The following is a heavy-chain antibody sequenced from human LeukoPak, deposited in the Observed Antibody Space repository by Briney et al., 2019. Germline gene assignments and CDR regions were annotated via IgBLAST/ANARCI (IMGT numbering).Heavy chain of an antibody. V-gene: IGHV3-23*01. Sequence: GGSLRLSCAASGFSFSSYAMSWVRQAPGKGLEWVSGISGSGGRTYYADSVKGRFTISRDDSKNTVHLQMNSLRAEDTAVYYCAKGSSSWYADAFDIWGQGTMVTVSS. CDR1: GFSFSSYA. D-gene: IGHD6-13*01. CDR2: ISGSGGRT. J-gene: IGHJ3*02. CDR3: AKGSSSWYADAFDI.